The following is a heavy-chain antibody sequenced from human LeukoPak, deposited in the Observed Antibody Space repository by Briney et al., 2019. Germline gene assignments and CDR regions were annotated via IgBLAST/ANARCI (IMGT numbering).Heavy chain of an antibody. CDR1: GYTFTSYY. CDR3: AREGFTLLRGDTNFFDY. V-gene: IGHV1-2*04. Sequence: ASVKVSCNASGYTFTSYYMHWVRQAPGQGLEWMGWIKPESGDTKYAQKFQGWVTMTRDTSISTAYMELSRLKSDDTAVYYCAREGFTLLRGDTNFFDYWGQGTLVTVSS. D-gene: IGHD3-10*01. CDR2: IKPESGDT. J-gene: IGHJ4*02.